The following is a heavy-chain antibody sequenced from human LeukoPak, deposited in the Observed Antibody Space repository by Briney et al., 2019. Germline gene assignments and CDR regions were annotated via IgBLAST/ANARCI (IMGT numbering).Heavy chain of an antibody. CDR1: GGSISITTYY. D-gene: IGHD3-16*01. CDR3: VRGSTLRHYQY. Sequence: SETLSLTCTVSGGSISITTYYWGWIRRPPGKGLEWIGSIYYSGSTYYNPSLKSRVTVSVDTPKNQFSLILSSVTAADTAVYYCVRGSTLRHYQYWGQGTLVTVSS. V-gene: IGHV4-39*01. J-gene: IGHJ4*02. CDR2: IYYSGST.